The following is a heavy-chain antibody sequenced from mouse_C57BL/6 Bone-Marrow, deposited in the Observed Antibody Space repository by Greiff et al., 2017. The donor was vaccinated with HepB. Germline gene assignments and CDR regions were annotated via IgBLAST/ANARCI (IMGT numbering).Heavy chain of an antibody. J-gene: IGHJ2*01. CDR3: TRDHEGYFDY. V-gene: IGHV5-9-1*02. CDR2: ISSGGDYI. CDR1: GFTFSSYA. Sequence: EVKLVESGEGLVKPGGSLKLSCAASGFTFSSYAMSWVRQTPEKRLEWVAYISSGGDYIYYADTVKGRFTIYRDNARNTLYLQMSSLKSEDTAMYYCTRDHEGYFDYWGQGTTLTVSA.